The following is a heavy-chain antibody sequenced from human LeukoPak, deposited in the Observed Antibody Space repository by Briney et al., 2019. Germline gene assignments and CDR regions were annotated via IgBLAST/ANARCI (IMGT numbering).Heavy chain of an antibody. CDR1: GGSINNYY. CDR3: ARDRLVWFGEFEYNWFDP. V-gene: IGHV4-59*01. Sequence: SETLSLTCTVSGGSINNYYWSWVRQPPGKGLEWIGYVFYTGYTHYNPSLKSRVTISVDTSKNQFSLKLSSVTAADTAVYYCARDRLVWFGEFEYNWFDPWGQGTLVTVSS. D-gene: IGHD3-10*01. CDR2: VFYTGYT. J-gene: IGHJ5*02.